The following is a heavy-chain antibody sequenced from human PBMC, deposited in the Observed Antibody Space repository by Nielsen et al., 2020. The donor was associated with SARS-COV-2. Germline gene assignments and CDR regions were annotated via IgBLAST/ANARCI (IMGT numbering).Heavy chain of an antibody. D-gene: IGHD3-10*01. Sequence: GESLKISCPASGFTFGDYAMSWFRQAPGKGLEWVGFIRSKAYGGTTEYAASVKGRFTISRDDSKSIAYLQMNSLKTEDTAVYYCTRDYGSGSYYNPLIDYWGQGTLVTVSS. J-gene: IGHJ4*02. CDR1: GFTFGDYA. V-gene: IGHV3-49*03. CDR3: TRDYGSGSYYNPLIDY. CDR2: IRSKAYGGTT.